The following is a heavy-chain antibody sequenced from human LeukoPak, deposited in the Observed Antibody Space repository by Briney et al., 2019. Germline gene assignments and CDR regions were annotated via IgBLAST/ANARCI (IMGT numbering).Heavy chain of an antibody. V-gene: IGHV4-34*01. CDR3: ARGPGYYDSSGPYYFDY. CDR2: INHRGST. D-gene: IGHD3-22*01. CDR1: GGSFSGYY. J-gene: IGHJ4*02. Sequence: SETLSLTCAVYGGSFSGYYWSWIRQPPGKGLEWIGEINHRGSTNYNPSLKSRVTISVDTSKNQFSLKLSSVTAADTAVYYCARGPGYYDSSGPYYFDYWGQGTLVTVSS.